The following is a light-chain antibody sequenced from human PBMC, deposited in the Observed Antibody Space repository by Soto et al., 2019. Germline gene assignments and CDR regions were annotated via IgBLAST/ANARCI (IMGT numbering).Light chain of an antibody. CDR2: DAF. J-gene: IGKJ4*01. Sequence: EKVMTQSPATLSVSPGERATLSCRASQNVKTRLAWYQQKPGQAPRLLIFDAFTRATGIPARFSGSASGTDFTLTISSLQSADSAVYYCQQYDEWPLTFGGGTKVHIK. V-gene: IGKV3-15*01. CDR1: QNVKTR. CDR3: QQYDEWPLT.